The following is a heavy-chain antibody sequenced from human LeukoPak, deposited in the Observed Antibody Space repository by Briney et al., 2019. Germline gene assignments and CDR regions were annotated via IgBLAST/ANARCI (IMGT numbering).Heavy chain of an antibody. CDR2: INDDGSST. Sequence: GGSLRLSCVASGFALSTYWMDWVRQAPGKGLMWVSRINDDGSSTRHADSVKGRFTISRDNAKNTLYLQMNSLRAEDTTVYYCARVSGPGMNEYYHLWGQGTLVTVSS. V-gene: IGHV3-74*01. D-gene: IGHD2-2*01. CDR3: ARVSGPGMNEYYHL. CDR1: GFALSTYW. J-gene: IGHJ4*02.